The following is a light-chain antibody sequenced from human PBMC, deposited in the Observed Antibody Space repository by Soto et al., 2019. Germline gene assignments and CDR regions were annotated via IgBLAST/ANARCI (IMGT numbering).Light chain of an antibody. J-gene: IGLJ1*01. Sequence: QSALTQPASVSGSPGQSSTISCTGSGRDIVAYDYVSWYQQHPGKAPKLIIYGVKNRPSGVSNRFSASKSAFTASLTISGLQTEVEADYYCSSYTSSYFYVFAPGTKLTVL. CDR2: GVK. CDR3: SSYTSSYFYV. V-gene: IGLV2-14*01. CDR1: GRDIVAYDY.